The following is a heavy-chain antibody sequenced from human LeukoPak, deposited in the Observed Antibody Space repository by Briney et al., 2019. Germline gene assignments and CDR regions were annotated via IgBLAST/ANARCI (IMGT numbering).Heavy chain of an antibody. J-gene: IGHJ3*02. CDR3: ARPSTQGAFDI. CDR2: IWYDESNK. V-gene: IGHV3-33*01. Sequence: GRSLRLSCAASGFTFSSYGMHWVRQAPGKGLEWVAVIWYDESNKYYADSVKGRFTISRDNSKSTLYLQMNSLRAEDTAVYYCARPSTQGAFDIWGQGTMVTVSS. CDR1: GFTFSSYG. D-gene: IGHD2-2*01.